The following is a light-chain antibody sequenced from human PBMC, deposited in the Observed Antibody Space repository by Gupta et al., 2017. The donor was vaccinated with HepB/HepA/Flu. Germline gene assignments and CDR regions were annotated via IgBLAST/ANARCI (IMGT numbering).Light chain of an antibody. J-gene: IGKJ3*01. CDR3: QQYGSYTFFT. CDR1: QSVIRNY. Sequence: EIVLTQSPDTVSLSPGERASLACRASQSVIRNYLAWYQQKPGQAPRLLIYGASSRDTGIPDRFSGSGSGTDFTLTISRREPEDFAGYCCQQYGSYTFFTFGHGTKVDIK. CDR2: GAS. V-gene: IGKV3-20*01.